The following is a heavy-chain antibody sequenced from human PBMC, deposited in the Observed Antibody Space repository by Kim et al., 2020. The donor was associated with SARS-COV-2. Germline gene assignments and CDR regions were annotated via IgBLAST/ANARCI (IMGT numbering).Heavy chain of an antibody. CDR1: GFIFSSYG. CDR2: ITAGGDGT. Sequence: GGSLRLSCAASGFIFSSYGMRWFRQAAGKGLEWVSGITAGGDGTNYADSVKGRFTISRDNSKTALYLQMNSLRAEDTAVYYCAKGAGSGYPYYFDSWGQGTLVIVSS. J-gene: IGHJ4*02. CDR3: AKGAGSGYPYYFDS. V-gene: IGHV3-23*01. D-gene: IGHD3-22*01.